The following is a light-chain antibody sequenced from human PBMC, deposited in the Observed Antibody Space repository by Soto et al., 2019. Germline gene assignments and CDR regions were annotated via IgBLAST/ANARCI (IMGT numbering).Light chain of an antibody. J-gene: IGLJ2*01. CDR3: SSYTSSSTPS. CDR1: SSDVGGYNY. CDR2: DVS. V-gene: IGLV2-14*01. Sequence: QSALTQPASVSGSPGQSITISCTGTSSDVGGYNYVSWYQQHPGKAPKLMIYDVSNRRSGVSNRFSRSKSGNTASLTISGVQAEDEADYYCSSYTSSSTPSFGGGTKLTVL.